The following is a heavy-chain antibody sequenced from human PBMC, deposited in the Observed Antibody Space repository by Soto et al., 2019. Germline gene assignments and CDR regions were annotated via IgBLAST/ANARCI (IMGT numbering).Heavy chain of an antibody. CDR1: GFIFSNYG. Sequence: QVQLVESGGGVVQPGRSLRLSCAGSGFIFSNYGMHWVRQAPGKGLEWVAFISYDGSDILYADSVKGRFTISRDNSTSTLFLHMNRPRAEDTAVYFCAIVRVADSPLDHWGQGSLVTVYS. D-gene: IGHD3-10*02. CDR2: ISYDGSDI. V-gene: IGHV3-30*03. CDR3: AIVRVADSPLDH. J-gene: IGHJ4*02.